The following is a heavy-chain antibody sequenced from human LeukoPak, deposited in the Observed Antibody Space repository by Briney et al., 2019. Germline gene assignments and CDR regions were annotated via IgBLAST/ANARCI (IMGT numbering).Heavy chain of an antibody. CDR1: GFTFSSYS. CDR3: AAAAGTKNDAFDM. D-gene: IGHD6-13*01. V-gene: IGHV3-21*01. Sequence: GGSLRLSCAASGFTFSSYSMNWVRQAPGKGLEWVSSISSSSSYIYYADSVKGRFTISRDNAKNSLYLQMNSLRAEDTAVYYCAAAAGTKNDAFDMWGQGTMVTVSS. CDR2: ISSSSSYI. J-gene: IGHJ3*02.